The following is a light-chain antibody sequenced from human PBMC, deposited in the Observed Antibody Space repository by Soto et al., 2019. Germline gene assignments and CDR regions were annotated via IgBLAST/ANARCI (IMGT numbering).Light chain of an antibody. J-gene: IGLJ1*01. CDR1: GSNIGAPYD. V-gene: IGLV1-40*01. Sequence: QSVLTQPPSLSGAPGQRVTISCTGSGSNIGAPYDVHWYQHLPGTAPKLLIYGSTNRPSGVPGRFSGSKSGTSASRAITGLQAEDEADYYCQSYDSSLSGYVFGAGTKVTVL. CDR2: GST. CDR3: QSYDSSLSGYV.